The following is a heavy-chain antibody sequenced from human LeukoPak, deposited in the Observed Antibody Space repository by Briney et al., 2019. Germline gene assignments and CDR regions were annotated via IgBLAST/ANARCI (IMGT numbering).Heavy chain of an antibody. Sequence: ASVKVSCKASGYTFTSYDINWVREASGQGLEWRGWMNPNSGNTGYAQKFQGRVTITRNTSIYTAYIELSSLRSEDTSVYYCARGHILVVPAAGFDAFDIWGQGTMVTVSS. CDR3: ARGHILVVPAAGFDAFDI. D-gene: IGHD2-2*01. CDR1: GYTFTSYD. V-gene: IGHV1-8*03. CDR2: MNPNSGNT. J-gene: IGHJ3*02.